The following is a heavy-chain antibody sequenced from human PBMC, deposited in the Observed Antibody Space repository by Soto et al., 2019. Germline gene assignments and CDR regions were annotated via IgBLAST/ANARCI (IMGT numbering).Heavy chain of an antibody. CDR1: GGSISSGGYY. J-gene: IGHJ4*02. CDR3: GCGGYLYYFDY. D-gene: IGHD2-21*01. CDR2: IYYGGST. Sequence: QVQLQESGPGLVKPSQTLSLTCTVSGGSISSGGYYWSWIRQHPGKGLEWIGYIYYGGSTYYNPSIESEVTISVDSFKNQFSMQLRSVTAACADAYYCGCGGYLYYFDYWGQGTLVTVSS. V-gene: IGHV4-31*01.